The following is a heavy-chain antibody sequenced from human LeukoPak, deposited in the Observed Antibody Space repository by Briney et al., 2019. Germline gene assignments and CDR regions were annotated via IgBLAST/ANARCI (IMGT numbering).Heavy chain of an antibody. CDR3: ARDQGIAARRGRNDAFDI. CDR2: IDPNSGGT. Sequence: ASVKVSCKASGYTFTGYYMHWVRQAPGQGLEWMGWIDPNSGGTNYAQKFQGRVTMTRDTSISTAYMELSRLRSDDTAVYYCARDQGIAARRGRNDAFDIWGQGTMVTVSS. D-gene: IGHD6-6*01. V-gene: IGHV1-2*02. CDR1: GYTFTGYY. J-gene: IGHJ3*02.